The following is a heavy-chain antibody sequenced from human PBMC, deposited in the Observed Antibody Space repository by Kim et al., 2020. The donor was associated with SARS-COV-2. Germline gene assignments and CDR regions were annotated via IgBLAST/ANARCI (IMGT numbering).Heavy chain of an antibody. CDR3: AKEYDSVAYSHYSI. Sequence: GGSLRLFCAASGFKFSDYSMSWVLQAPGKGLEWVSLIRPRGAAASYADSFQGRFTVSRDDSINTLFLQMSGLKAEDTATYYCAKEYDSVAYSHYSIWGQGSLVTVSS. J-gene: IGHJ4*02. CDR2: IRPRGAAA. D-gene: IGHD2-15*01. V-gene: IGHV3-23*01. CDR1: GFKFSDYS.